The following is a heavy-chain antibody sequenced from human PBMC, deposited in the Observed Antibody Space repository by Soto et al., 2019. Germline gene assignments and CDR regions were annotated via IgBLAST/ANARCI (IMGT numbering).Heavy chain of an antibody. V-gene: IGHV5-51*01. CDR2: IKPGTSDI. J-gene: IGHJ4*02. D-gene: IGHD1-1*01. CDR3: ARQLRYICDS. Sequence: GESLKISCKGVGYKFGSAWIGWVRQMPGKGLEWMGIIKPGTSDIRYSPSCRGHVTISADEAVSTAYLQWSSLKASDTAMYYCARQLRYICDSWGQGTLVTVSS. CDR1: GYKFGSAW.